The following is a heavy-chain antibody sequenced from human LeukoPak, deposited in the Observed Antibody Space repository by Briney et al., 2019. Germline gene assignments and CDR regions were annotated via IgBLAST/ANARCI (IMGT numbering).Heavy chain of an antibody. Sequence: GASVKVSCKASGGTFSSYAISWVRQAPGQGLEWMGGIIPIFGTANYAQKFQGRVTITADESTSTAYMELSSLRSEDTAVYYRARDTIAPGYSSGWGGNWFDPWGQGTLVTVPS. V-gene: IGHV1-69*13. CDR2: IIPIFGTA. J-gene: IGHJ5*02. CDR1: GGTFSSYA. CDR3: ARDTIAPGYSSGWGGNWFDP. D-gene: IGHD6-19*01.